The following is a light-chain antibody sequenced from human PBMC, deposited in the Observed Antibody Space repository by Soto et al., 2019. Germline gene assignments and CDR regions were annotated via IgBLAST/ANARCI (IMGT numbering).Light chain of an antibody. J-gene: IGLJ1*01. CDR3: TSYTSDSTYV. V-gene: IGLV2-14*01. Sequence: QSALTQPASVSGSPGQSITISCTGTSTDVGRYNYVSWYQQHPGKAPKLMVYDVSNRPSWVSNRFSGSKSGITASLTISGLQAEXEADYYCTSYTSDSTYVFGTGTKVTVL. CDR1: STDVGRYNY. CDR2: DVS.